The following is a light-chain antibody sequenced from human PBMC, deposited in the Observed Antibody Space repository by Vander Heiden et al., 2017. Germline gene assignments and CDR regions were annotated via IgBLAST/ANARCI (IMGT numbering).Light chain of an antibody. J-gene: IGLJ2*01. CDR3: NSRDSSGNHLGV. CDR1: SLRSYY. V-gene: IGLV3-19*01. CDR2: GKN. Sequence: VSVALGQPVRITCQGDSLRSYYASWYQQKPGQAPVLVIYGKNNPPSGIPDRFSGSSSGNTDSLTITGAQAEDEADYYCNSRDSSGNHLGVFGGGTKLTVL.